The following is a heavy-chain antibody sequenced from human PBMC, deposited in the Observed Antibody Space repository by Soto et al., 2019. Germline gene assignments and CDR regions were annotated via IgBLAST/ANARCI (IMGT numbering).Heavy chain of an antibody. CDR2: IKQDGSEK. CDR1: GFTFSSYW. CDR3: ARGYSGYDFYYFDY. D-gene: IGHD5-12*01. V-gene: IGHV3-7*05. J-gene: IGHJ4*02. Sequence: GGSLRLSCAASGFTFSSYWMSWVRQAPGKGLEWVANIKQDGSEKYYVDSVKGRFTISRDNAKNPLYLQMNSLRAEDTAVYYCARGYSGYDFYYFDYWGQGTLVTVSS.